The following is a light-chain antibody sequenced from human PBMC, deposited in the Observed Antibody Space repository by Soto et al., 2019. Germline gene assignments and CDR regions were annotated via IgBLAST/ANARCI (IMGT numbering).Light chain of an antibody. CDR1: QSVSNSY. CDR3: QHYNSYSEA. CDR2: GAS. V-gene: IGKV3-20*01. Sequence: VLTQSPGTLSLSPGERATLSCRASQSVSNSYLAWYQQKPGQAPRLLIYGASSRATGIPDRFSGSGSGTEFTLTISSLQPDDFATYYCQHYNSYSEAFGQGTKV. J-gene: IGKJ1*01.